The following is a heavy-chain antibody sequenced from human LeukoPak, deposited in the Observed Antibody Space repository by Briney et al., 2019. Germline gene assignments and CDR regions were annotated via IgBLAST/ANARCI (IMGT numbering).Heavy chain of an antibody. CDR2: ITGSHGPK. CDR1: VFTFSSFA. CDR3: TKDPNGDYVGAFDP. J-gene: IGHJ5*02. D-gene: IGHD4-17*01. V-gene: IGHV3-23*01. Sequence: GGSLRLSCAASVFTFSSFAMSCVREGPGEGLWRVSSITGSHGPKYNTASVKGRFTISRDNTQNTLYLQMNSLRAEDTAVYYCTKDPNGDYVGAFDPWGQGTLVTVSS.